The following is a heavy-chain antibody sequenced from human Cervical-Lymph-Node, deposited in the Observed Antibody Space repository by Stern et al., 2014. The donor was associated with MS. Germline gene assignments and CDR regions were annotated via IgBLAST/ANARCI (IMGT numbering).Heavy chain of an antibody. CDR2: LDLDDEK. CDR1: GFSLSTSGLR. J-gene: IGHJ4*02. CDR3: ARSPPYYEFWNDYYYFDY. Sequence: VTLKESGPALVKPTQTLTLTCTFSGFSLSTSGLRVSWIRQPPGQALEWLARLDLDDEKFYSTSLKTRLTISKDASKNQVVLTMTNMDPVDTATYYCARSPPYYEFWNDYYYFDYWGQGTLVAVSS. D-gene: IGHD3-3*01. V-gene: IGHV2-70*04.